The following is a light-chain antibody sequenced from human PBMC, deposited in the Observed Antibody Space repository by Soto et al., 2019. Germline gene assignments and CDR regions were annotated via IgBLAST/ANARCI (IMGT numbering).Light chain of an antibody. CDR1: QSISTW. J-gene: IGKJ1*01. CDR3: QHYSTVWA. V-gene: IGKV1-5*01. Sequence: DIQMTQSPSTLSASVGDRVTITCRASQSISTWLAWYQQRPGSAPRLLIYDASTLESGVPSRFSGSGSGTEFTLTISSLQPDDFATYYCQHYSTVWAFGQGTKVDIK. CDR2: DAS.